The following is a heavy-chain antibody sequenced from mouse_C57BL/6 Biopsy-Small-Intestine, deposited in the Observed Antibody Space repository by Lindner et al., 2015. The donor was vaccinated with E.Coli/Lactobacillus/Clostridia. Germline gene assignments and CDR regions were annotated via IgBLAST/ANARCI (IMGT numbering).Heavy chain of an antibody. Sequence: VQLQESGAELARPGASVKLSCKASGYIFTSYGISWVKQRTGQGLEWIGEIYPRSGKTYYNENFKGKATLTADKSSSTAYMELRSLTSEDSAVYFCAREAYGSSQYYFDYWGQGTTLTVSS. CDR2: IYPRSGKT. CDR1: GYIFTSYG. D-gene: IGHD1-1*01. J-gene: IGHJ2*01. CDR3: AREAYGSSQYYFDY. V-gene: IGHV1-81*01.